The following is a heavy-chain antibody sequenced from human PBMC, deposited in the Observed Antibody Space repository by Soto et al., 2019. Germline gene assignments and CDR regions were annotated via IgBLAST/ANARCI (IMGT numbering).Heavy chain of an antibody. CDR3: ARDRAYNRFDF. Sequence: GGSLRLSCVDSGFTFSTSWLTWVRQAPGKGLEWVANIKEDGSAKNYVDSVKGRFTISRDNAKNSLFLQMNSLRDEDTAVYYCARDRAYNRFDFWGQGTPVTVSS. V-gene: IGHV3-7*01. D-gene: IGHD3-10*01. CDR2: IKEDGSAK. J-gene: IGHJ5*01. CDR1: GFTFSTSW.